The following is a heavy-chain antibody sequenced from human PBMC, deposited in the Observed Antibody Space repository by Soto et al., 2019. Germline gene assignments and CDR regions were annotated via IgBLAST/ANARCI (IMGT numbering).Heavy chain of an antibody. J-gene: IGHJ4*02. V-gene: IGHV4-59*01. CDR2: IYYSGST. CDR3: AREPYLGY. Sequence: PSESLSLTGTVSGGSISSYYWSWIRQPPGKGLEWIGYIYYSGSTNYNPSLKSRVTISVDTSKNQFSLKLSSVTAADTAVYYCAREPYLGYWGQGTLVTVSS. CDR1: GGSISSYY.